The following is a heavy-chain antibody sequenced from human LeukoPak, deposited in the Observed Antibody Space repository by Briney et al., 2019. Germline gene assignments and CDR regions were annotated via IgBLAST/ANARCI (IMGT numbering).Heavy chain of an antibody. D-gene: IGHD6-19*01. Sequence: SQTLSLTCTVSGGSISSGSYYWSWIRQPAGKGLEWIGRIYTSGSTNYNPSLKSQVTISVDTSKNQFSLKLSSVTAADTAVYYRARGQIAEAGIFDYWGQGTLVTVSS. V-gene: IGHV4-61*02. CDR1: GGSISSGSYY. CDR3: ARGQIAEAGIFDY. J-gene: IGHJ4*02. CDR2: IYTSGST.